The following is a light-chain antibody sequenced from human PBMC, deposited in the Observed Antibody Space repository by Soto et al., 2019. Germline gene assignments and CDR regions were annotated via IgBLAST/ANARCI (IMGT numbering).Light chain of an antibody. V-gene: IGKV1-9*01. J-gene: IGKJ4*01. Sequence: DIQLTQSPSFLSASVGDRVTITCRASQGISSYLAWYQQKPGKAPKLLIYGTSTLQSGVPSRFSGSGSGTEFTLTISSPQPEDFATYYCQQVNSYPLTFGGGTKVAIE. CDR1: QGISSY. CDR3: QQVNSYPLT. CDR2: GTS.